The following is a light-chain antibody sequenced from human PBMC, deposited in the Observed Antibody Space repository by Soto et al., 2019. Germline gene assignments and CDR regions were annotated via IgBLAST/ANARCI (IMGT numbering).Light chain of an antibody. V-gene: IGKV1-9*01. CDR1: QGVSRY. CDR3: QQLNTYPVT. Sequence: IQLTQSPSSLSASVGDSVTITCPASQGVSRYLSWYQQKPGRAPILLISAASTLQSGVPARFSGSGSGTDFTLSITSLQPEDFATYYCQQLNTYPVTFGGGTKVEIK. CDR2: AAS. J-gene: IGKJ4*01.